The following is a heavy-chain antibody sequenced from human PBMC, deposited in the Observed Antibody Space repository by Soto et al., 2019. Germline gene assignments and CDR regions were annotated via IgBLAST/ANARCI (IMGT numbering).Heavy chain of an antibody. D-gene: IGHD3-22*01. J-gene: IGHJ4*02. CDR2: IYYSGST. V-gene: IGHV4-39*01. CDR3: ASPSDSSGYYFDY. Sequence: SETLSLTCTVSGGSISSSSYYWGWIRQPPGKGLEWIGSIYYSGSTYYNPSLKSRVTISVDTSKNQFSLKLSSVTAADTAVYYCASPSDSSGYYFDYWGQGTLVTVSS. CDR1: GGSISSSSYY.